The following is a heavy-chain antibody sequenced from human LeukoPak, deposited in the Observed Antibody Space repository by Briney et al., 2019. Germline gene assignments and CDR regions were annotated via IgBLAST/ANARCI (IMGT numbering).Heavy chain of an antibody. J-gene: IGHJ4*02. V-gene: IGHV3-30*02. Sequence: PGGSLRLSCAASGFTFSSYGMHWVRQAPGKGLEWVAFIRYDGSNKYYADSVKGRFTISRDNSKNTLYLQMNSLRAEDTAVYYCAKEPLTIGAIYYFDYWGQGTLVTVSS. CDR2: IRYDGSNK. D-gene: IGHD4/OR15-4a*01. CDR1: GFTFSSYG. CDR3: AKEPLTIGAIYYFDY.